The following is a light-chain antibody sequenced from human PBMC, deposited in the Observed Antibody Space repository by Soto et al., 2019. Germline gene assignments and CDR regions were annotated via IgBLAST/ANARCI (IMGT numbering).Light chain of an antibody. J-gene: IGKJ4*01. CDR3: QQYYSTPLT. V-gene: IGKV4-1*01. CDR1: QSVLYSSNNKNY. Sequence: EIVLTQSPDSLTVSLGERATINCQSSQSVLYSSNNKNYLAWYQQKPRQPPKLLIYWASTRESGVPDRFSGSGSGTDFTLTISSLQAEDVAVYYCQQYYSTPLTFGGGTKVEIK. CDR2: WAS.